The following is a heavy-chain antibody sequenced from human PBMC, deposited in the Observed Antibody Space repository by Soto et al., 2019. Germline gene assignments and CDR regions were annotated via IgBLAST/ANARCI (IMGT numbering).Heavy chain of an antibody. J-gene: IGHJ4*02. CDR2: IYSTGST. D-gene: IGHD6-19*01. CDR3: ARSYSSGWTPPEY. CDR1: GGSISSYY. Sequence: SETLSLTCTVSGGSISSYYWSWIRQPPGKGLEWIGYIYSTGSTNYNPSLKSRVTISVDTSKNQFSLELSSVTAADTAVYYCARSYSSGWTPPEYWGQGTLVTVSS. V-gene: IGHV4-59*01.